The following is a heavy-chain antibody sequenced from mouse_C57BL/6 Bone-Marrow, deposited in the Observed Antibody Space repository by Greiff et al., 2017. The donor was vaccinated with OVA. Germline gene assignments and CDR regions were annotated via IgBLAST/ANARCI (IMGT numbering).Heavy chain of an antibody. D-gene: IGHD2-2*01. CDR3: ARISTMVTDADY. J-gene: IGHJ2*01. CDR2: IDPSDSYT. Sequence: VQLQQPGAELVKPGASVKLSCQASGYTFTSYWMQWVNQRPGQGLEWIGEIDPSDSYTNYNQKFKGKATLTVDTSSSTASMQLSILTSEDSAVYYCARISTMVTDADYWGQGTTLTVSS. CDR1: GYTFTSYW. V-gene: IGHV1-50*01.